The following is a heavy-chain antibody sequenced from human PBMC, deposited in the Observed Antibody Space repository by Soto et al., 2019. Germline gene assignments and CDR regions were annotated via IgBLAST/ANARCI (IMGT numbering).Heavy chain of an antibody. CDR2: IYYSGST. V-gene: IGHV4-31*03. J-gene: IGHJ4*02. Sequence: SETLSLTRTVSGGSISSGGYYWSWIRQHPGKGLEWIGYIYYSGSTYYNPSLKSRVTISVDTSKNQFSLKLSSVTAADTAVYYCASFSQGRGGYSYGVLDYWGQGTLVTVSS. D-gene: IGHD5-18*01. CDR1: GGSISSGGYY. CDR3: ASFSQGRGGYSYGVLDY.